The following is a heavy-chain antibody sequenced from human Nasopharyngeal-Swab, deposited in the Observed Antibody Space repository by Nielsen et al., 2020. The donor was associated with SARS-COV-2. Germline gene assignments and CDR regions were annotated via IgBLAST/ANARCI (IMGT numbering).Heavy chain of an antibody. CDR2: ISAYNGNT. D-gene: IGHD6-19*01. V-gene: IGHV1-18*04. CDR3: ARVGIAVAGHGGLYYYYGMDV. Sequence: ASVKVSCKASGYTFTSYGISWVRQAPGQGLEWMGWISAYNGNTNYAQKLQGRVTMTTDTSTSTAYMELRSLRSDDTAVYYCARVGIAVAGHGGLYYYYGMDVWGQGTAVTVS. J-gene: IGHJ6*02. CDR1: GYTFTSYG.